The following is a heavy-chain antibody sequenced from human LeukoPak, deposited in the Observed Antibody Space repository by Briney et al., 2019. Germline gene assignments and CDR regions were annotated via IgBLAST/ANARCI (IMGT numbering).Heavy chain of an antibody. CDR3: ARGGWSGYFIY. CDR2: IKKDGSEG. V-gene: IGHV3-7*01. J-gene: IGHJ4*02. CDR1: GFTFSDFY. D-gene: IGHD1-1*01. Sequence: GGSLRLSCAASGFTFSDFYMSWVRQAPGKGLEWVANIKKDGSEGSYVDSVRDRFTISRDNAKNSLYLQMNSLRAEDTAMYYCARGGWSGYFIYWGQGALVTVSS.